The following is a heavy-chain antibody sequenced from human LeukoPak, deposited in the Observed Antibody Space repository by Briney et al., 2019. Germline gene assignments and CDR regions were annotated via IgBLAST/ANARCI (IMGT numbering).Heavy chain of an antibody. Sequence: PGGSLRLSCAASGFTFSSYAMSWVRQAPGKGLEWVSAISGSGGSTYYADSVKGRFTISRDNSKNTLYLQMNSLRAEDTAIYYCATYRQVLLPFESWGQGTLVTVSS. J-gene: IGHJ4*02. CDR2: ISGSGGST. CDR3: ATYRQVLLPFES. CDR1: GFTFSSYA. D-gene: IGHD2-8*02. V-gene: IGHV3-23*01.